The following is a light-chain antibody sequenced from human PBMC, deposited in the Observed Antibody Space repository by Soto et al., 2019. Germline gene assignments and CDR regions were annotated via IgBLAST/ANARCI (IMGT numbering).Light chain of an antibody. Sequence: DIQMTQSPSSLSASVGDRVTITCRAGQSTSIYVNWYQQKPGKAPKLLIYAASRLQSGVPSSFSGSPSETHCTLPISSLQPEDFPNYYCQQSYSTPYTFGQGTKLEIK. CDR2: AAS. V-gene: IGKV1-39*01. CDR3: QQSYSTPYT. J-gene: IGKJ2*01. CDR1: QSTSIY.